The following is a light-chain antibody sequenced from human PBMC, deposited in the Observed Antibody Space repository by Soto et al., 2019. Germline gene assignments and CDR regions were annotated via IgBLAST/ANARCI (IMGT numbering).Light chain of an antibody. V-gene: IGKV1-39*01. CDR2: SAS. CDR3: LQTYINPRT. Sequence: DIQMTQSPSSLSASVGDRVTITCRASQSISVYLSWYQHKPGRAPKVLIYSASNLQSGVPSRFSGSGSGTDFTLTISSLQPEDFATYFCLQTYINPRTFGQGTKVEIK. CDR1: QSISVY. J-gene: IGKJ1*01.